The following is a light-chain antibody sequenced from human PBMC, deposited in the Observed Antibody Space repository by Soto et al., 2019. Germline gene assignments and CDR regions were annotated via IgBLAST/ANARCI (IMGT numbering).Light chain of an antibody. Sequence: EIVMTQSPATLSVSPGERATLSCRASQSVSTKLAWYEKRPGQAPSLLIYATSTRVTGIPARFSGSGFGTEFTLTISSMKSEDFAVDYCQQYNAWSSITFGQGTRLEIK. J-gene: IGKJ5*01. CDR2: ATS. CDR1: QSVSTK. V-gene: IGKV3-15*01. CDR3: QQYNAWSSIT.